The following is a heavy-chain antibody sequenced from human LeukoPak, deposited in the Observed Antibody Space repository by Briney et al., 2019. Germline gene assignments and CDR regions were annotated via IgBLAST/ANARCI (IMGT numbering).Heavy chain of an antibody. CDR2: INPNSGGT. D-gene: IGHD4/OR15-4a*01. J-gene: IGHJ4*02. V-gene: IGHV1-2*02. CDR1: GYTFTDYY. CDR3: ARSGANYYAANC. Sequence: EASLKVSCKASGYTFTDYYMHWVRQAPGQGLEWMGWINPNSGGTDYAQKFQGRVTMTRDTSISTAYMELSRLRSDDTAVYYCARSGANYYAANCWGQGTLVTVSS.